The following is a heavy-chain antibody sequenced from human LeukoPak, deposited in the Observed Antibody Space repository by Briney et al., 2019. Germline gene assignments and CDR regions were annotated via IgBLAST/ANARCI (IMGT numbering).Heavy chain of an antibody. CDR1: GDSVSSNTAA. Sequence: SQTLSLTCALSGDSVSSNTAAWNWIRQSPSRGLEWLGRTFYRSKWYNDYAVSVKSRITINPDTSKNQFSLQLNSVTPEDTAVYYCAREVGNSHPFDPWGQGTLVTVSS. J-gene: IGHJ5*02. D-gene: IGHD4-23*01. V-gene: IGHV6-1*01. CDR2: TFYRSKWYN. CDR3: AREVGNSHPFDP.